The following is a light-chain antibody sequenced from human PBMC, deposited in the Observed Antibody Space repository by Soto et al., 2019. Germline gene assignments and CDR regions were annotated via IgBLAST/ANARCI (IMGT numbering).Light chain of an antibody. J-gene: IGLJ1*01. CDR2: EVT. CDR1: SSDVGAYNY. Sequence: QSALTQPASVSGSPGQSITISCTGTSSDVGAYNYVSWYQQHPGKAPKLMISEVTNRPSGVSNRFSGSKSGNTASLTISGLQAEDEADYYCSSYTTTSPYVFGSGTKLTVL. CDR3: SSYTTTSPYV. V-gene: IGLV2-14*01.